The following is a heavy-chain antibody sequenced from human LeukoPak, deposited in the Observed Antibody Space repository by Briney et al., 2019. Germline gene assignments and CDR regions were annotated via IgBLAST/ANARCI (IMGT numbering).Heavy chain of an antibody. D-gene: IGHD3-22*01. V-gene: IGHV3-48*04. Sequence: GGSLRLSCAASGFKLIGYSMNWVRQAPGKGLEWVSYINSSSGTIIYADSVKGRFTISRDNAKNSLYLQMNSLRAEDTAVYYCAKEWDNTGYRYFDDWGQGTLVTVSS. CDR1: GFKLIGYS. CDR3: AKEWDNTGYRYFDD. J-gene: IGHJ4*02. CDR2: INSSSGTI.